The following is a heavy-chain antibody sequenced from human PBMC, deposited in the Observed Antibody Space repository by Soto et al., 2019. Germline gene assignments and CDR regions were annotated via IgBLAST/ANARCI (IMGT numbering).Heavy chain of an antibody. CDR2: IVVGSGNT. CDR1: GFTFTSSA. V-gene: IGHV1-58*01. D-gene: IGHD3-22*01. Sequence: ASVKVSCKASGFTFTSSAVQWVRPARGQRLEWIGWIVVGSGNTNYAQKFQERVTITRDMSTSTAYMELSSLRSEDTAVYYCAAASSRYYYDSSGFHAFDIWGQGTMVTVSS. J-gene: IGHJ3*02. CDR3: AAASSRYYYDSSGFHAFDI.